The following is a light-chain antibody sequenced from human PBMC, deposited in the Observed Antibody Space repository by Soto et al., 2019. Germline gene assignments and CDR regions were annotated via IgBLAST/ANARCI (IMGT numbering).Light chain of an antibody. CDR2: AAS. Sequence: DITMTQSPSSLSASAGDRVTITCRASENIRSYLNWYQQKLGKAPEVLIYAASKLQSGVPLRFSGSGSGTDFTLNITRLQPEDFATYYCQQTFGTPRTFAQGTKVDI. J-gene: IGKJ1*01. V-gene: IGKV1-39*01. CDR1: ENIRSY. CDR3: QQTFGTPRT.